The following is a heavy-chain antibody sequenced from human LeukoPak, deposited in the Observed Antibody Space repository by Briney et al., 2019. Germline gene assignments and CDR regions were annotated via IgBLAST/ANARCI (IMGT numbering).Heavy chain of an antibody. V-gene: IGHV1-18*01. J-gene: IGHJ6*02. CDR1: GYTFTSYG. Sequence: ASVKVSCQASGYTFTSYGISWVRPAPGQGLEWMGWISAYNGNTNYAQKLQGRVTMTTDTSTSTAYMELRSLRSDDTAVYYCTRYYYYYGMDVWGQGTTVTVSS. CDR2: ISAYNGNT. CDR3: TRYYYYYGMDV.